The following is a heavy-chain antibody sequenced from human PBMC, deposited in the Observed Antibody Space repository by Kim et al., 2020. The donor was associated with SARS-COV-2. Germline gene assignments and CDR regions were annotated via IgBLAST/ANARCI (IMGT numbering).Heavy chain of an antibody. V-gene: IGHV4-59*10. CDR1: GGPFSGYY. J-gene: IGHJ5*01. CDR3: ARGVVWFGRYTGGYYWFDS. CDR2: IYTSGSP. Sequence: SETLSLTCAAYGGPFSGYYWSWIRQPAGKGLEWIGGIYTSGSPNYNPSLKSRVTMSVDTSKNQFSLKLSSVTAADTAVYYCARGVVWFGRYTGGYYWFDS. D-gene: IGHD1-26*01.